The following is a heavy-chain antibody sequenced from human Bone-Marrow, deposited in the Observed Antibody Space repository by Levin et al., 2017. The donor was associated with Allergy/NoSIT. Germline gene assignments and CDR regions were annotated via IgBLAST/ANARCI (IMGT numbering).Heavy chain of an antibody. CDR3: AGGYCSGGSCDEGWFDP. CDR2: INSKTGGT. V-gene: IGHV1-2*02. Sequence: ASVKVSCKTPGYTSTDYYTHWVRQAPGQGLEWMGWINSKTGGTKYAQSFQGRVTMTRDTSISTIYMELSRLTSDDTAVYFCAGGYCSGGSCDEGWFDPWGQGTLVTVSS. J-gene: IGHJ5*02. CDR1: GYTSTDYY. D-gene: IGHD2-15*01.